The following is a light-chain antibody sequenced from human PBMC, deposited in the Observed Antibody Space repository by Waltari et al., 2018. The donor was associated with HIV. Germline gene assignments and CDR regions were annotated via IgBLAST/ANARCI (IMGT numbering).Light chain of an antibody. CDR1: TLPDHY. V-gene: IGLV3-25*03. CDR2: KDS. J-gene: IGLJ1*01. Sequence: SYELTQPPSVSVSPGQTARITRSGETLPDHYVYWYQQKSGQAPVLVMFKDSERPSGIPERFYGSTSGTTVTLIISGVQAEDEADYYCQSVDSKDSHYVFGTGTKVTVL. CDR3: QSVDSKDSHYV.